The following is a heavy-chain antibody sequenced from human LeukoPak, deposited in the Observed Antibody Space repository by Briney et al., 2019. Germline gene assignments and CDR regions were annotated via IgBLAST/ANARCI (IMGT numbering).Heavy chain of an antibody. CDR2: IYYSGST. CDR1: AYSISSGYY. CDR3: ARGRQQMVLGTDY. J-gene: IGHJ4*02. Sequence: SETLSLTCTVSAYSISSGYYWGWIRQPPGKGLEWIGSIYYSGSTYYNPSLKSRVTISVDTSKNQFSLKLGSVTAADTAMYYCARGRQQMVLGTDYWGQGTLVTVSS. V-gene: IGHV4-38-2*02. D-gene: IGHD6-13*01.